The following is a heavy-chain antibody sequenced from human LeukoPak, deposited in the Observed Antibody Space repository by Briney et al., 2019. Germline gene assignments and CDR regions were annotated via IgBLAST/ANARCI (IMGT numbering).Heavy chain of an antibody. CDR3: AKDLPTYGMDV. J-gene: IGHJ6*02. CDR1: GFTFSSYA. D-gene: IGHD4-17*01. CDR2: ISYDGSNK. V-gene: IGHV3-30-3*01. Sequence: PGRSLRLSCAASGFTFSSYAMHWVRQAPGKGLEWVAVISYDGSNKYYADSVKGRFTISRDNSKNTLYLQMNSLRAEDTAVYYCAKDLPTYGMDVWGQGTTVTVSS.